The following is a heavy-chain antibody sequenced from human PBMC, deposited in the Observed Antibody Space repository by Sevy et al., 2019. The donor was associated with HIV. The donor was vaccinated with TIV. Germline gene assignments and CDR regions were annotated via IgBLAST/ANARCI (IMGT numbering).Heavy chain of an antibody. D-gene: IGHD6-19*01. J-gene: IGHJ4*01. Sequence: GGSLRLSCAASGFTFSSYGMHWVRQAPGKGLEWVAVISYDGSNKYYVDSVKGRFTISRDNPKNTLYLQMNSLRAEDTAVYYCAVPALAGTSPFDYWGHGTLVTVSS. CDR2: ISYDGSNK. V-gene: IGHV3-30*03. CDR1: GFTFSSYG. CDR3: AVPALAGTSPFDY.